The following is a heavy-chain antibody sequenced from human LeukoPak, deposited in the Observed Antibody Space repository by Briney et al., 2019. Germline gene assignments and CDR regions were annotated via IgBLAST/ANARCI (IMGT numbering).Heavy chain of an antibody. J-gene: IGHJ4*02. V-gene: IGHV5-51*01. Sequence: GESLKISCKGSGYTFAHYWIGWVRQMPGKGLEWMGIIYPGDSDTRYSPSLQGQVTISADKSISTAYLQWSSLKASDTAMYYCARQVVRGVTPDYWGQGTLVTVSS. CDR3: ARQVVRGVTPDY. CDR2: IYPGDSDT. D-gene: IGHD3-10*01. CDR1: GYTFAHYW.